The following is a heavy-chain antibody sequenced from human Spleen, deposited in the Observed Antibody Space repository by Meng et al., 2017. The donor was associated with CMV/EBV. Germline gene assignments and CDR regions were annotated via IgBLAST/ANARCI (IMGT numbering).Heavy chain of an antibody. CDR3: ARKQTPSITGTTCGFDI. D-gene: IGHD1-7*01. CDR1: GGSFSGYY. CDR2: ISLSGST. J-gene: IGHJ3*02. V-gene: IGHV4-59*01. Sequence: SETLSLTCAVSGGSFSGYYWSWIRQSPGKGLEWIGYISLSGSTKYNPSLKSRVTMSVGTSKNQLSLKLSSVTAADTAVYYCARKQTPSITGTTCGFDIWGQGTMVTVSS.